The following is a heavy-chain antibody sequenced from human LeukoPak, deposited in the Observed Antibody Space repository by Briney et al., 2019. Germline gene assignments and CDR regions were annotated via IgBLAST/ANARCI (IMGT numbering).Heavy chain of an antibody. J-gene: IGHJ6*02. V-gene: IGHV4-34*01. CDR2: INHSGST. Sequence: SETLSLTCTVSGGSNSSYYWSWIRQPPGKGLEWIGEINHSGSTNYNPSLKSRVTISVDTSKNQFSLKLSSVTAADTAVYYCARGRAIFGVVITYYYYGMDVWGQGTTVTVSS. CDR3: ARGRAIFGVVITYYYYGMDV. CDR1: GGSNSSYY. D-gene: IGHD3-3*01.